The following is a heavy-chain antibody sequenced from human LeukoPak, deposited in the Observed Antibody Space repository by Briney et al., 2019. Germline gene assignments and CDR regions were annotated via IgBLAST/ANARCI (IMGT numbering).Heavy chain of an antibody. V-gene: IGHV3-23*01. CDR2: IRNSDGMT. CDR1: GFSINTYT. J-gene: IGHJ4*02. Sequence: GGSLRLSCDASGFSINTYTMYWVRQAPGQGLEWVSGIRNSDGMTYYADFVRGRFTISTDNSKNTLYLQMNSLRAEDTALYYCAKGLERESRLDSWGQGTLVTVSS. D-gene: IGHD1-1*01. CDR3: AKGLERESRLDS.